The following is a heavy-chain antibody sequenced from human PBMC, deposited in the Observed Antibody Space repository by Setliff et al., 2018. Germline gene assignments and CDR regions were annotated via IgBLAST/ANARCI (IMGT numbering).Heavy chain of an antibody. CDR1: GASITSGGSY. Sequence: SETLSLTCSVSGASITSGGSYWTWIRQPAGKGLEWIGHISPSGSTTYNPSVKSRVTISLDTSKNHFSLKLDSVTAADTALYYCARSPSSGAYWNPRPFYSDYWARGTLVTV. J-gene: IGHJ4*02. CDR2: ISPSGST. D-gene: IGHD1-26*01. V-gene: IGHV4-61*09. CDR3: ARSPSSGAYWNPRPFYSDY.